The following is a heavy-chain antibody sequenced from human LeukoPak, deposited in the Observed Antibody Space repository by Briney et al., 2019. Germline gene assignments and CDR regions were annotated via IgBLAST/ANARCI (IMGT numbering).Heavy chain of an antibody. CDR2: IKSKTDGGTT. V-gene: IGHV3-15*01. Sequence: GGSLRLSCAASGFTFSNAWMSWVRQAPGKGLEWVGRIKSKTDGGTTDYAAHVKGRFTISRDDSKNTLYLQMNSLKTEDTAVYYCTTALRYFDWLADYWGQGTLVTVSS. J-gene: IGHJ4*02. D-gene: IGHD3-9*01. CDR3: TTALRYFDWLADY. CDR1: GFTFSNAW.